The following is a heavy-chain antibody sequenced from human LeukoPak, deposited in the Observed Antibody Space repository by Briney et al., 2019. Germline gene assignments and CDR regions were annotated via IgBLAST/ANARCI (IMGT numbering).Heavy chain of an antibody. D-gene: IGHD5-12*01. CDR3: ARGGWGYDLNGWFDP. CDR2: ISYDGSNK. V-gene: IGHV3-30*04. CDR1: GFTFSSYA. Sequence: GGSLRLSCAASGFTFSSYAMHWVRQAPGKGLEWVAVISYDGSNKYYADSVKGRFTISRDNSKNTLYLQMNSLRAEDTAVYYCARGGWGYDLNGWFDPWGQGTLVTVSS. J-gene: IGHJ5*02.